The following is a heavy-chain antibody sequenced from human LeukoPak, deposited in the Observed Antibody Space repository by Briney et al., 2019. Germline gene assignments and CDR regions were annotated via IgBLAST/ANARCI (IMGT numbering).Heavy chain of an antibody. D-gene: IGHD3-16*01. J-gene: IGHJ6*03. V-gene: IGHV3-49*04. CDR2: IRTEAYDGAT. CDR3: TRTFGYYYFYMYV. Sequence: SGGSLRLSCAASGFTFGDYAMSWVRQAPGKGLEWVGFIRTEAYDGATDYGASVKGRFTISRDDSKNIAYLQMNSLNTEDTAVYYCTRTFGYYYFYMYVWGKGTTVIVSS. CDR1: GFTFGDYA.